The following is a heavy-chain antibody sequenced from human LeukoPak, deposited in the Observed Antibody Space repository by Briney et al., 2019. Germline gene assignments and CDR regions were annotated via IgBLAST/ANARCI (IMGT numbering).Heavy chain of an antibody. CDR2: INAGNGNT. CDR3: ARGTNYYDSSGYAFYFDY. Sequence: GASVKVSCKASGYTFTSYAMHWVRQAPGQRLEWMGWINAGNGNTKYSQKFQGRVTITRDTSARTAYMELSSLRSEDTAVYFCARGTNYYDSSGYAFYFDYWGQGTLVTVSS. V-gene: IGHV1-3*01. CDR1: GYTFTSYA. J-gene: IGHJ4*02. D-gene: IGHD3-22*01.